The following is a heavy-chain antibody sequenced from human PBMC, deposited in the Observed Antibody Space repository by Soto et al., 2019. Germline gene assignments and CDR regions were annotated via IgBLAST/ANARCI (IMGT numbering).Heavy chain of an antibody. V-gene: IGHV1-69*13. CDR2: IIPIFGTA. D-gene: IGHD5-18*01. CDR1: GGTFSSYA. CDR3: ARGSEGTAMDYFDY. Sequence: ASGKVSCKASGGTFSSYAISWVRQAPGQGLEWMGGIIPIFGTANYAQKFQGRVTITADESTSTAYMELSSLRSEDTAVCYCARGSEGTAMDYFDYWGQGTLVTVSS. J-gene: IGHJ4*02.